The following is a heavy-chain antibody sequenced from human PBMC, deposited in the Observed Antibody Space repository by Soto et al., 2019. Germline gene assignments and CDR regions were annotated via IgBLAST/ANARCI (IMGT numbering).Heavy chain of an antibody. Sequence: GESLKISCKGSGYSFTSYWISWVRQMPGKGLEWMGRIDPSDSYTNYSPSFQGHVTISADKSISTAYLQWSSLKASDTAMYYCARHPMTTVTTGWFDPWGQGTLVTVSS. D-gene: IGHD4-4*01. J-gene: IGHJ5*02. CDR3: ARHPMTTVTTGWFDP. CDR1: GYSFTSYW. CDR2: IDPSDSYT. V-gene: IGHV5-10-1*01.